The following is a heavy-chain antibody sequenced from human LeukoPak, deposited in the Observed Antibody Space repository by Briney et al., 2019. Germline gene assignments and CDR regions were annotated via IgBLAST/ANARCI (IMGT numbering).Heavy chain of an antibody. D-gene: IGHD1-26*01. CDR3: ARDMVVGASRTAFDI. Sequence: ASVKVSCKASGYTFTGYYMHWVRQAPGQGLEWMGWINPNSGGTNYAQKFQGRVTMTRDTSISTAYMELSRLRSDDTAVYYCARDMVVGASRTAFDIWGQGTMVTVSS. J-gene: IGHJ3*02. CDR1: GYTFTGYY. V-gene: IGHV1-2*02. CDR2: INPNSGGT.